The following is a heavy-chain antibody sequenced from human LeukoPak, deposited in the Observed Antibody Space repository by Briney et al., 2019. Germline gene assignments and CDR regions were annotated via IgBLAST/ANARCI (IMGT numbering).Heavy chain of an antibody. CDR1: GFTFSSYW. D-gene: IGHD2-15*01. J-gene: IGHJ3*02. V-gene: IGHV3-7*01. CDR3: ARELGPSLLDRAFDI. Sequence: PGGSLRLTCAASGFTFSSYWMHWVRQAPGKGLEWVANIKQDGSEKYYVDSVKGRFTISRDNAKNSLYLQMNSLRAEDTAVYYCARELGPSLLDRAFDIWGQGTMVTVSS. CDR2: IKQDGSEK.